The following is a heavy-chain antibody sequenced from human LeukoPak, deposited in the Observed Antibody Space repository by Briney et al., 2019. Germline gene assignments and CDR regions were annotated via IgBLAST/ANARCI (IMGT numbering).Heavy chain of an antibody. CDR2: ISYGGSEK. Sequence: PGGSLRLSCAASGFTFSTYAMHWVRQAPGKGLEWVAVISYGGSEKYYADSVKGRFTISRDSSKNTLYLQMNSLRAEDTAVYYCARERTGNFDYWGQGTLVTVSS. CDR1: GFTFSTYA. V-gene: IGHV3-30-3*01. J-gene: IGHJ4*02. D-gene: IGHD3-10*01. CDR3: ARERTGNFDY.